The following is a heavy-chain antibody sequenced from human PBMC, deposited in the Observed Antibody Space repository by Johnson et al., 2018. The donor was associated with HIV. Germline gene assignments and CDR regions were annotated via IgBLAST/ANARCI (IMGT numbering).Heavy chain of an antibody. J-gene: IGHJ3*02. CDR2: LHRDGTT. CDR1: GFIVSNNY. Sequence: VQLVESGGGLVQPGGSLRLSCAASGFIVSNNYMNWVRQTPGKGLEWVSILHRDGTTYYADSVKGRFTISRDNSKNTLYLQMKSLRAEDTALYYCARVVVVVATVRVGAFDSWGQGTMVTVSS. CDR3: ARVVVVVATVRVGAFDS. V-gene: IGHV3-66*01. D-gene: IGHD2-15*01.